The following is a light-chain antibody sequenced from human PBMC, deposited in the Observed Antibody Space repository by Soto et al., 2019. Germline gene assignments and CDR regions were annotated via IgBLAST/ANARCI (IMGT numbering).Light chain of an antibody. CDR2: AAS. CDR3: QQYDRWPVT. CDR1: HSVTNNY. J-gene: IGKJ4*01. Sequence: VVLTQSPGTLSLSPGDRATLSCRASHSVTNNYLAWYQQKPGQAPRLLIFAASNRATGIPHRFSATGSGTEFTLTIDRLQSADFAVYYCQQYDRWPVTFGGGTKVEIK. V-gene: IGKV3-20*01.